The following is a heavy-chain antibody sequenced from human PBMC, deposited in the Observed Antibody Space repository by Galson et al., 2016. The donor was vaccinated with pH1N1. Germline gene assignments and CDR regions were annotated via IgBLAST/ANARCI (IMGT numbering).Heavy chain of an antibody. CDR3: VRRSAVAGVDY. CDR2: IYPGDSDT. V-gene: IGHV5-51*01. Sequence: QSGAEVKKPGESLKISCQGSGYSFSSHWIGWVRQMPGKGLEWMGIIYPGDSDTKYSPSFQGQVTFSADKSINTAYLQWSSLKASDTAMYICVRRSAVAGVDYGGQRTLVTVSS. CDR1: GYSFSSHW. J-gene: IGHJ4*02. D-gene: IGHD6-19*01.